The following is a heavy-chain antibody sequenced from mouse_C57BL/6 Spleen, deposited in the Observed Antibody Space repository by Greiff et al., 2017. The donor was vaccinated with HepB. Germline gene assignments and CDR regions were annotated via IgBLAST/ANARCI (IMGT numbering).Heavy chain of an antibody. D-gene: IGHD2-4*01. V-gene: IGHV1-64*01. Sequence: QVQLQQPGAELVKPGASVKLSCKASGYTFTSYWMHWVKQRPGQGLEWIGMIHPNSGSTNYNEKFKSKATLTVDKSSSTAYMQLSSLTSEDSAVYYCARSGGLRPGGSDYFDYWGQGTTLTVSS. J-gene: IGHJ2*01. CDR2: IHPNSGST. CDR1: GYTFTSYW. CDR3: ARSGGLRPGGSDYFDY.